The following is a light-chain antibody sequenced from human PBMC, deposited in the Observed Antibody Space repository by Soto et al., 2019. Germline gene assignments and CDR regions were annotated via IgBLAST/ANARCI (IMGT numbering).Light chain of an antibody. CDR1: QSVRTF. Sequence: RQSPAPLSFSPRERAPLPCRASQSVRTFLAWYQLKPGQPPRLLIYGASTRATGIPARFSGSGSGTEFTLTISSLQPDDFATYYCQQYNSYRTFGQGTKVDIK. CDR2: GAS. V-gene: IGKV3-15*01. J-gene: IGKJ1*01. CDR3: QQYNSYRT.